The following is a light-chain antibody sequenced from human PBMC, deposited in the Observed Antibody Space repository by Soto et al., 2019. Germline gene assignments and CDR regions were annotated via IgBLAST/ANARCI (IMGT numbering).Light chain of an antibody. Sequence: QSVLTQPPSVSGAPGQRVTISCTGSSSDIGAGYDVHWYQQLPGTDPKLLIYGNNNRPSGVPDRFSGSKSGTSASLAITGIQAEDEADYYGQSYESSLHGVVFGGGTKLTVL. CDR1: SSDIGAGYD. V-gene: IGLV1-40*01. CDR3: QSYESSLHGVV. CDR2: GNN. J-gene: IGLJ2*01.